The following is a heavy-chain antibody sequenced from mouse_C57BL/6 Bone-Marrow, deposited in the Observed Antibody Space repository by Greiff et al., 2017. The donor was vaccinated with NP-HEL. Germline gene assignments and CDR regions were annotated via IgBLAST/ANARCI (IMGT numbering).Heavy chain of an antibody. CDR1: GYTFTDYY. CDR2: IFPGSGST. Sequence: QVQLQQSGPELVKPGASVKISCKASGYTFTDYYINWVKQRPGQGLAWIGWIFPGSGSTYYNEKFKGKATLTVDKSSSTAYMLLRSLTSEDSAVYFCAIGTYYYGSSYGYWGQGTTLTVSS. J-gene: IGHJ2*01. D-gene: IGHD1-1*01. CDR3: AIGTYYYGSSYGY. V-gene: IGHV1-75*01.